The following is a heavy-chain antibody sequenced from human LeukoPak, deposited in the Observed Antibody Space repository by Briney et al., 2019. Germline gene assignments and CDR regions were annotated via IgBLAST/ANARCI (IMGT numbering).Heavy chain of an antibody. CDR3: VRRGDASSGWGGHDY. Sequence: GGSLRLSCAASGFTFNRNAISWVRQAPGKGLEWVSTIGGSGDKTFYADSVKGRFTISRDNSKNMLHLQMSSLTGEDTALYYCVRRGDASSGWGGHDYWGQGALVTVSS. CDR2: IGGSGDKT. CDR1: GFTFNRNA. J-gene: IGHJ4*02. D-gene: IGHD6-19*01. V-gene: IGHV3-23*01.